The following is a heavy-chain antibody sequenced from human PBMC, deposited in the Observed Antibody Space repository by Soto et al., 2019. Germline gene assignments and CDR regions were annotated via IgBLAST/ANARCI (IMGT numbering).Heavy chain of an antibody. CDR2: IKSKTDGGTT. CDR3: TTGPPAYYDSSGYLYGMDV. V-gene: IGHV3-15*01. J-gene: IGHJ6*02. Sequence: SLRLSCAASGFTFSNAWMSWVRQAPGKGLEWVGRIKSKTDGGTTDYAAPVKGRFTISRDDSKNTLYLQMNSLKTEDTAVYYCTTGPPAYYDSSGYLYGMDVWGQGTTVTVSS. CDR1: GFTFSNAW. D-gene: IGHD3-22*01.